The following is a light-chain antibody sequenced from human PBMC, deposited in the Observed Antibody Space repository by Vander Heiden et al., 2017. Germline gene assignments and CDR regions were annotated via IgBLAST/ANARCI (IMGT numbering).Light chain of an antibody. CDR1: RSVLPSSNNKTY. CDR3: QQYYSRFRR. Sequence: DIVMTPSPDSLAVSLRERATINCKSSRSVLPSSNNKTYLAWYQQKPGQPPKRLIYWASTRESGVPDRFSGSGSGTDFTLTISSLQAEDVAVYYCQQYYSRFRRFGQGTKVEFK. CDR2: WAS. V-gene: IGKV4-1*01. J-gene: IGKJ1*01.